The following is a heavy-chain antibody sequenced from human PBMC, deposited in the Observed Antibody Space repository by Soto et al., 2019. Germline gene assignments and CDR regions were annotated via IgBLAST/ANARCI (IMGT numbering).Heavy chain of an antibody. CDR3: STHSSTSYFDY. V-gene: IGHV1-69*06. J-gene: IGHJ4*02. Sequence: SVKVSCKASGGTFSTYAISWVRQPPGQGLEWMVGSIPIFGTANYAQKFQGRVTITSDKSTSTTYMELSSLRSEDTAVYYLSTHSSTSYFDYWGQGTLVTVS. CDR1: GGTFSTYA. CDR2: SIPIFGTA. D-gene: IGHD2-2*01.